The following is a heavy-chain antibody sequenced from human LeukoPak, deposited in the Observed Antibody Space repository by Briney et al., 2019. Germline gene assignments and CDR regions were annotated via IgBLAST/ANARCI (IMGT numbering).Heavy chain of an antibody. J-gene: IGHJ3*02. D-gene: IGHD3-10*01. V-gene: IGHV4-59*08. CDR1: GGSISSYY. CDR2: IYYSGST. Sequence: SETLSLTCTVSGGSISSYYWSWIRQPPGKGLEWIGYIYYSGSTNYNPPLKSRVTISVDTSKNQFSLKLSSVTAADTAVYYCARETGIGDAFDIWGQGTMVTVSS. CDR3: ARETGIGDAFDI.